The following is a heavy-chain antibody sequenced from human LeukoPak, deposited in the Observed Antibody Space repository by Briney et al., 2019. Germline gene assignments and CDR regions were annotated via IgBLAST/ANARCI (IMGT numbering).Heavy chain of an antibody. CDR3: ARDFAFDI. V-gene: IGHV4-34*01. CDR2: INHSGST. CDR1: GGSFSGYY. J-gene: IGHJ3*02. Sequence: SETLSLTCAVYGGSFSGYYWNWIRQPPGKGLEWIGEINHSGSTSYNPSLKSRVTISIDTSKNQFSLKLSSVTAADTAVYCCARDFAFDIWGQGTMVTVSS.